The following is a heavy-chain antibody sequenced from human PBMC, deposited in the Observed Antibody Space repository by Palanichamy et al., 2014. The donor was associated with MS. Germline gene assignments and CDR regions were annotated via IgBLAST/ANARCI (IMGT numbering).Heavy chain of an antibody. Sequence: MGWMNPNSGNTGYAQKFRGRVTMTGDTSITTAYMELSGLKSEDTAVYYCARAVRDQLLSDYWGQGAQVTVSS. V-gene: IGHV1-8*01. CDR3: ARAVRDQLLSDY. D-gene: IGHD2-2*01. J-gene: IGHJ4*02. CDR2: MNPNSGNT.